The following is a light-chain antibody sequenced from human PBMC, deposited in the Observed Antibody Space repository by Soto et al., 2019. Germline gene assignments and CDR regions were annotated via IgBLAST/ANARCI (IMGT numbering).Light chain of an antibody. CDR1: RSDVGGYNY. Sequence: QSALTQPASVSGSPGQSITLSCPGTRSDVGGYNYVSWYQQHPGKAPKLMIYDVSNRPSGVSNRFSGSKSGNTASLTISGLQAEDEADYYCSSYTSSSTLYVFGTGTKLTVL. J-gene: IGLJ1*01. V-gene: IGLV2-14*01. CDR3: SSYTSSSTLYV. CDR2: DVS.